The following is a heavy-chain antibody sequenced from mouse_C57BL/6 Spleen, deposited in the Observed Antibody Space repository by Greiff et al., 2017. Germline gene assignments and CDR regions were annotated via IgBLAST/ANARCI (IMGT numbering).Heavy chain of an antibody. D-gene: IGHD2-4*01. J-gene: IGHJ2*01. V-gene: IGHV3-6*01. CDR2: ISYDGSN. Sequence: EVQLQESGPGLVKPSQSLSLTCSVTGYSITSGYYWNWIRQFPGNKLEWMGYISYDGSNNYNPSLKNRISITRDTSKNQFFLKLNSVTTEDTATYYCAREGDYDRRGFDYWGQGTTLTVSS. CDR1: GYSITSGYY. CDR3: AREGDYDRRGFDY.